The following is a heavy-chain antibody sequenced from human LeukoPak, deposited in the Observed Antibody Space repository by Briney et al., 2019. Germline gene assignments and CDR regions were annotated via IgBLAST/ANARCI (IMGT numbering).Heavy chain of an antibody. Sequence: SETLSLTCTVSGGSISSYYWSWIRQPPGKGLEWIGYIYTSGSTNYNPSLKSRVTISVDTSKNQFSLKLSSVTAADTAVYYRARHWRGTIVVVPASAFDIWGQGTMVTVSS. CDR1: GGSISSYY. D-gene: IGHD2-2*01. CDR3: ARHWRGTIVVVPASAFDI. CDR2: IYTSGST. J-gene: IGHJ3*02. V-gene: IGHV4-4*09.